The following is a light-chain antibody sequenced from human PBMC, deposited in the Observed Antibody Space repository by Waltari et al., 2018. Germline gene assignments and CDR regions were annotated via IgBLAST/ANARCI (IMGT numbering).Light chain of an antibody. J-gene: IGKJ5*01. V-gene: IGKV1D-12*01. CDR1: QGISSW. CDR3: QETNTFPIT. Sequence: DIQMTQSPSSVSASVGDRVTITCRAGQGISSWLAWYQQKPGKAPNLLISAASSLQSGVPSRFSGSGSGTDFTLTVRSLQPEDFATYYCQETNTFPITFGQGTRLEIK. CDR2: AAS.